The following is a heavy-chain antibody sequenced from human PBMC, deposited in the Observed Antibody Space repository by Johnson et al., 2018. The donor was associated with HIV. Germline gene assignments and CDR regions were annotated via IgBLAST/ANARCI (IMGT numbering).Heavy chain of an antibody. CDR1: GFTFSNTW. CDR3: AKPPSMGSDAFDI. Sequence: EVQLVESGGGLVKPGGSLRLSCAASGFTFSNTWMSWVRQAPGKGLEWVGRIKRKTDGGTTDYAAPVKGRFTISRDDSKNTVYLQMNSLRAEDTGVYYCAKPPSMGSDAFDIWGQGTMVTVSS. V-gene: IGHV3-15*01. D-gene: IGHD3-16*01. J-gene: IGHJ3*02. CDR2: IKRKTDGGTT.